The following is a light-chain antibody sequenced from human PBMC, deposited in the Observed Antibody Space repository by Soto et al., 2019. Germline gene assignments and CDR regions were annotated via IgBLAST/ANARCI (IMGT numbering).Light chain of an antibody. V-gene: IGLV2-8*01. J-gene: IGLJ2*01. CDR1: SSDIGAYKF. CDR3: SLYAGSNNVV. CDR2: EVC. Sequence: QSALTQPPSASGSPGQSVAISCTGTSSDIGAYKFVSWYQQHPGKAPKLIIYEVCIRPSGVPDRFSGSKSGNTASLTVSGLLAEDEADYYCSLYAGSNNVVFGGGTKLTVL.